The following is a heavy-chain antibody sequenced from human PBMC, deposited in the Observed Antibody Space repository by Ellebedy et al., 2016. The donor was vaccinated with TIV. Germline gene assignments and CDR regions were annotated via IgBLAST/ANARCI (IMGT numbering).Heavy chain of an antibody. V-gene: IGHV3-11*05. Sequence: GRFTISRDNAKNSVCLRMNSLRVEDTAVYYCARVTTIFGVVISFDYWGQGTLVTVSS. CDR3: ARVTTIFGVVISFDY. J-gene: IGHJ4*02. D-gene: IGHD3-3*01.